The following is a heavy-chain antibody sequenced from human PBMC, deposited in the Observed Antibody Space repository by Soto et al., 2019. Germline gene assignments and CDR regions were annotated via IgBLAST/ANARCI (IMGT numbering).Heavy chain of an antibody. J-gene: IGHJ4*02. V-gene: IGHV3-43*01. Sequence: GGSLRLSCAASGFTFDDYTMHWVRQAPGKGLEWVSLISWDGGSTYYADSVKGRFTISRDNSKNSLYLQMNSLRTEDTALYYCAKDMTYDSSGYFDYWGQGTLVTVSS. CDR2: ISWDGGST. CDR1: GFTFDDYT. D-gene: IGHD3-22*01. CDR3: AKDMTYDSSGYFDY.